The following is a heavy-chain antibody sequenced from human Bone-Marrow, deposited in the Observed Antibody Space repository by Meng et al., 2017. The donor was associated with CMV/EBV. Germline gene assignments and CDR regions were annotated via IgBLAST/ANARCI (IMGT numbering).Heavy chain of an antibody. J-gene: IGHJ4*02. CDR3: ARSVVVPAPDDY. CDR2: ISAYNGNT. V-gene: IGHV1-18*01. Sequence: ASVKVSCKASGYTFTSYGISWVRQAPGQGLEWMGWISAYNGNTNYAQKLQGRVTMTTDTSTSTAYMELTSLRSNDTAVYYCARSVVVPAPDDYWGQGTLVTVSS. CDR1: GYTFTSYG. D-gene: IGHD2-2*01.